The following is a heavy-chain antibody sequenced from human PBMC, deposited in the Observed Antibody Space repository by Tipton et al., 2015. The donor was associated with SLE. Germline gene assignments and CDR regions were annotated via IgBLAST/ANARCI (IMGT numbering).Heavy chain of an antibody. CDR3: AKSRGTTTVVTPGY. D-gene: IGHD4-23*01. V-gene: IGHV3-53*01. Sequence: SLRLSCAASGFTVSSNYMSWVRQAPGKGLEWVSVIYSGGSTYYADSVKGRFTISRDNSKNTLYLQMNSLRAEDTAVYYCAKSRGTTTVVTPGYWGQGTLVTVSS. CDR2: IYSGGST. CDR1: GFTVSSNY. J-gene: IGHJ4*02.